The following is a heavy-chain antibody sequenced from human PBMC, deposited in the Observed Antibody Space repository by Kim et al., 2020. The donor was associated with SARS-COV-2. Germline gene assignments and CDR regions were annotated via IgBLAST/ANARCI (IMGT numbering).Heavy chain of an antibody. V-gene: IGHV3-49*02. CDR3: TRAPPYNWHYATPFDY. J-gene: IGHJ4*02. Sequence: SVKDRFTISRDDTKSIAYLQMNSLKTEDTAVYYCTRAPPYNWHYATPFDYWGQGTLVTVSS. D-gene: IGHD1-7*01.